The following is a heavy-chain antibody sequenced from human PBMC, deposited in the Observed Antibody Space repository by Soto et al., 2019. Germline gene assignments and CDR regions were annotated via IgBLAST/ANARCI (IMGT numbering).Heavy chain of an antibody. Sequence: SETLSLTCTVSGGSIRSYYWSWIRQPPGKGLEWIGYIYNTGSTNYNPSLKSRVTISVDTSKNQFSLKLSSVTAADTAVYYCARAGTPYNWFDPWGQGTQVTVSS. CDR2: IYNTGST. CDR1: GGSIRSYY. J-gene: IGHJ5*02. CDR3: ARAGTPYNWFDP. V-gene: IGHV4-59*01. D-gene: IGHD2-15*01.